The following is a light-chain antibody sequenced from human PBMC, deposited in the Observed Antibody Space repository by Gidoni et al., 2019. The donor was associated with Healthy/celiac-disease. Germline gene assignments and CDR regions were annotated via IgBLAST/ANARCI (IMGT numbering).Light chain of an antibody. J-gene: IGKJ3*01. CDR1: QSISGY. Sequence: DIQMTQSPSSLSASVGDRVTITCRASQSISGYLNWYQQKPGKAPKLLIFAASSLQSGVPSRFSGSGSGADFTLTISSRQPEDFATYYCQQSYNTPRTFXPXTKVDIK. CDR2: AAS. V-gene: IGKV1-39*01. CDR3: QQSYNTPRT.